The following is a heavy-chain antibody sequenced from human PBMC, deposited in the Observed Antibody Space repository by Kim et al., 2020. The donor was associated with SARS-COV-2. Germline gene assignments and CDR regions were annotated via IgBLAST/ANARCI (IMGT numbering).Heavy chain of an antibody. J-gene: IGHJ3*02. Sequence: GGSLRLSCAASGFTFSSYGMHWVRQAPGKGLEWVAVIWYDGSNKYYADSVKGRFTISRDNSKNTLYLQMNSLRAEDTAVYYCARDFGVVTLDDAFDIWGQGTMVTVSS. V-gene: IGHV3-33*01. CDR1: GFTFSSYG. CDR2: IWYDGSNK. D-gene: IGHD2-21*02. CDR3: ARDFGVVTLDDAFDI.